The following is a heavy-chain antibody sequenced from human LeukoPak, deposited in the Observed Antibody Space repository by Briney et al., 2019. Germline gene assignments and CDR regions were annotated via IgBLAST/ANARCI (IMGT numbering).Heavy chain of an antibody. CDR3: ARDYAYCSSTSCSGYYYYMDV. V-gene: IGHV3-11*04. Sequence: GGSLRLSCAASGFSFSDYYMCWIRHAPREGLEWVSYISSSGSAIYYADSVKSRFTISRDNAESSLYLQMNSLRDEDTAVYYCARDYAYCSSTSCSGYYYYMDVWGKGTTVTISS. CDR1: GFSFSDYY. D-gene: IGHD2-2*01. J-gene: IGHJ6*03. CDR2: ISSSGSAI.